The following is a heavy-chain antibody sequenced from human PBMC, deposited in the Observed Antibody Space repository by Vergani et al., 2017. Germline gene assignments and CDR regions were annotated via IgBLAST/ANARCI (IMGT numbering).Heavy chain of an antibody. D-gene: IGHD2-2*01. V-gene: IGHV3-30*02. CDR1: GFTFSNYG. CDR2: IRYDGSNK. J-gene: IGHJ4*02. CDR3: RWDDIVVVPAAKEDY. Sequence: QVQLVESGGGVVQPGGSLRLSCAASGFTFSNYGMHWVRQAPGKGLEWVAFIRYDGSNKYYADSVKGRFTISRDNSKNSLYLQMNSLRTEDTDVYYCRWDDIVVVPAAKEDYSGQGTLVTVSS.